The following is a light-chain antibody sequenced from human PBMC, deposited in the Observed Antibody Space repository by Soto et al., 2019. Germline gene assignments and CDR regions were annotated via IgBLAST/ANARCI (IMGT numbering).Light chain of an antibody. CDR2: QDT. J-gene: IGLJ1*01. V-gene: IGLV3-1*01. CDR1: KLGDKY. Sequence: YELTQPPSVSVSPGQTATITCSGDKLGDKYACWFQQKPGQSPVSVIYQDTKRPSGIPERFSASNSGNTATLTISGTQATDEADYYCQAWDSSTASYVFGTGTKVTVL. CDR3: QAWDSSTASYV.